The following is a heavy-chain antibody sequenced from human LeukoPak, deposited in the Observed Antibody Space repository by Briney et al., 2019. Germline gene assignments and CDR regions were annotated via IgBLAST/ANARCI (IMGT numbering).Heavy chain of an antibody. D-gene: IGHD2-15*01. V-gene: IGHV4-34*01. CDR1: GGSFSGYY. J-gene: IGHJ4*02. CDR3: ALIRGYCSGGSCYSY. CDR2: INHSGST. Sequence: PSETLSLTCAVYGGSFSGYYWSWIRQPPGKGLEWIGEINHSGSTNYNPSLKSRVTISVDTSKNQFSLKLSSVTAADTAVYYCALIRGYCSGGSCYSYWGQGTLVTVSS.